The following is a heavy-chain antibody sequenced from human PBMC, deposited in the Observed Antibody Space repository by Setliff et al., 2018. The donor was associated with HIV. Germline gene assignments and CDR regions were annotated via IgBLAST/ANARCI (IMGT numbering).Heavy chain of an antibody. CDR3: ARHRPWEVDVFDI. D-gene: IGHD1-26*01. Sequence: SETLSLTCTVSGDSIGSYYWTWLRQFPGKGLEWIGFIFYTGSTTYNPSLKSRVTISVDTSKNQFSLKLSSVTAADTAVYYCARHRPWEVDVFDIWGQGTMVTVSS. V-gene: IGHV4-59*08. CDR1: GDSIGSYY. CDR2: IFYTGST. J-gene: IGHJ3*02.